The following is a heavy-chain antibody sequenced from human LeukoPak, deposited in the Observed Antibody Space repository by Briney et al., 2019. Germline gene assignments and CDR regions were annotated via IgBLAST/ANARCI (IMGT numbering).Heavy chain of an antibody. V-gene: IGHV3-7*03. CDR2: IKQDGSEK. CDR3: AREGRWSTQLWYFDY. D-gene: IGHD5-18*01. Sequence: LSGGSLRLSCAASGFTFSSYWMSWVRQAPGKGLEWVANIKQDGSEKYYVDSVKGRFTISRDNAKNSLYLQMNSLRAEDTAVYYCAREGRWSTQLWYFDYWGQGTLVTVSS. CDR1: GFTFSSYW. J-gene: IGHJ4*02.